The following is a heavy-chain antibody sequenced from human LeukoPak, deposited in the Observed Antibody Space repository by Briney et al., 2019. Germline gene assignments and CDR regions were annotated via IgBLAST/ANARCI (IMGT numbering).Heavy chain of an antibody. Sequence: SETLSLTCAVSGGSISSGGYSWSWIRQPPGKGLEWIGYIYHSGSTYYNPSLKSRVTISVDTSKNQFSLRLSSVTAADTAVYYCARVETAVGLDYWGQGTLVTVSS. CDR3: ARVETAVGLDY. CDR1: GGSISSGGYS. D-gene: IGHD5-18*01. CDR2: IYHSGST. V-gene: IGHV4-30-2*01. J-gene: IGHJ4*02.